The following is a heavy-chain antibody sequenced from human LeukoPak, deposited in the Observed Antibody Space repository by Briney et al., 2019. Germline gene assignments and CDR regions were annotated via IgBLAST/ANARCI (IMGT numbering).Heavy chain of an antibody. Sequence: GGSLRLSCAASGFTFSSYAMHWVRQAPGKGLEWVAVISYDGSNKYYADSVKGRFTISRDNSKNTLYLQMSSLRAEDTAVYYCARDPSFYSESYYFDYWGQGTLVTVSS. V-gene: IGHV3-30*04. CDR1: GFTFSSYA. CDR2: ISYDGSNK. D-gene: IGHD1-26*01. J-gene: IGHJ4*02. CDR3: ARDPSFYSESYYFDY.